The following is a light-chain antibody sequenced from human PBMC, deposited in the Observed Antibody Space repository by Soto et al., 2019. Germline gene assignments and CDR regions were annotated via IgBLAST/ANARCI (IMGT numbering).Light chain of an antibody. J-gene: IGLJ1*01. CDR3: SSYTSSSTYV. CDR2: DVT. Sequence: QSVLTQPASVSGSPGQSIAISCTGTSSDVGGYNYVSWYQQHPGKAPKLIIYDVTNRPSGVSNRFSGSKSGNTASLTTSGLQAEDEADYYCSSYTSSSTYVFGTGTKVTVL. V-gene: IGLV2-14*01. CDR1: SSDVGGYNY.